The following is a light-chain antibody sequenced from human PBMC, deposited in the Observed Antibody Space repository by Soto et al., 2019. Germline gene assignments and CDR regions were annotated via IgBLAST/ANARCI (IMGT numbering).Light chain of an antibody. Sequence: QSALTQPPSVSGAPGQRVTISCTGSSSNIGAGYDVHWYQQLPGTAPKLLIYGNNNRPSGVPDRFSGSKSGTSGSLAITGLQAEDEADYYCQSYDNSLGGSVFGGGTKLTVL. V-gene: IGLV1-40*01. CDR1: SSNIGAGYD. CDR2: GNN. CDR3: QSYDNSLGGSV. J-gene: IGLJ3*02.